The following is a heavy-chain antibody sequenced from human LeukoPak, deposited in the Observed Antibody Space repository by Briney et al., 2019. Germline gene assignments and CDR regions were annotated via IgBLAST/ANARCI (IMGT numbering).Heavy chain of an antibody. CDR3: AKGSRRWYSSSFDY. Sequence: PGGSLRLSCAASGFTFDDYAMHWVRQAPGKGPEWVSGISWNSGSIGYADSVKGRFTISRDNAKNSLYLQMNSLRAEDTALYYCAKGSRRWYSSSFDYWGQGTLVTVSS. CDR1: GFTFDDYA. V-gene: IGHV3-9*01. D-gene: IGHD6-19*01. CDR2: ISWNSGSI. J-gene: IGHJ4*02.